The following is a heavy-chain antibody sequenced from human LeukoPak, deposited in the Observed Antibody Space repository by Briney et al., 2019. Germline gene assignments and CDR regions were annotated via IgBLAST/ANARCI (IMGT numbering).Heavy chain of an antibody. Sequence: ASVKVSCKASGGTFSSYAISWVRQAPGQGLEWMGWINPNSGGTNYAQKFQGRVTMTRDTSISTAYMELSRLRSDDTAVYYCARALSGITDWGQGTLVTVSS. V-gene: IGHV1-2*02. CDR2: INPNSGGT. J-gene: IGHJ4*02. CDR1: GGTFSSYA. CDR3: ARALSGITD. D-gene: IGHD1-26*01.